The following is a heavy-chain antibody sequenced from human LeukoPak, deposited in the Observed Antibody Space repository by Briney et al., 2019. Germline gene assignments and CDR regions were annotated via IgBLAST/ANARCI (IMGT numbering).Heavy chain of an antibody. CDR1: GYTFTSYG. Sequence: ASVKVSCKASGYTFTSYGISWVRQAPGQGLEWMGWISAYNGNTNYAQKLQGRVAMTTDTSTSTAYMELRSLRSDDTAVYYCARAAVARTALGYWGQGTLVTVSS. D-gene: IGHD6-19*01. J-gene: IGHJ4*02. CDR3: ARAAVARTALGY. V-gene: IGHV1-18*01. CDR2: ISAYNGNT.